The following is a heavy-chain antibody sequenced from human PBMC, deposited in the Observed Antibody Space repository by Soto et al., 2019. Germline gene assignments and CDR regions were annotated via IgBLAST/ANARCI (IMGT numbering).Heavy chain of an antibody. CDR2: VSASGTGT. CDR3: ARDQGASYGLYYFDY. Sequence: GFLRLSCTASGLTFRSYAISWVRPAPWKGLEWVSAVSASGTGTYYSDSVKGRFTISRDNSKNTLYLQMNSLRAEDTALYYCARDQGASYGLYYFDYWGQGILVTVSS. V-gene: IGHV3-23*01. CDR1: GLTFRSYA. J-gene: IGHJ4*02. D-gene: IGHD5-18*01.